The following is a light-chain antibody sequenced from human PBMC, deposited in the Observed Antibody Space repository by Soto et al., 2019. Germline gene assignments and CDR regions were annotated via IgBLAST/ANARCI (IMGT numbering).Light chain of an antibody. J-gene: IGKJ4*01. CDR1: QDIGSA. V-gene: IGKV1-13*02. Sequence: IQLTQSLSSLSASVGDRVTITCRAGQDIGSALAWYQQRPGKAPKLLLYDASNLEAGVPSRFSGSGSGTDFTLTITSLRPEDFATYYCLQFNGFPLTFGGGTKVQIK. CDR2: DAS. CDR3: LQFNGFPLT.